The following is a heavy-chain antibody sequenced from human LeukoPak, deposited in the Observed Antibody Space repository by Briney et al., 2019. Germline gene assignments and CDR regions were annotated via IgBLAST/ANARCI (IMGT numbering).Heavy chain of an antibody. CDR3: ARAWGGGYNVFDH. J-gene: IGHJ4*02. CDR2: ISYDGSNK. V-gene: IGHV3-30-3*01. D-gene: IGHD5-24*01. CDR1: GFTFSNYA. Sequence: GGSLRLSCAASGFTFSNYAMHWVRQAPGKGLEWVAVISYDGSNKYYADSVKGRFTISRDNSKNTLYLQMNSLRIDDTAVYSCARAWGGGYNVFDHWGQGTLVTVSS.